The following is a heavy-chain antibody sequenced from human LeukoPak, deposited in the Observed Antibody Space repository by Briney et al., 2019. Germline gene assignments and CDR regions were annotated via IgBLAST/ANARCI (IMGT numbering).Heavy chain of an antibody. Sequence: GGSLRLSCAASGFTFDDYAMHWVRQAPGKGLEWVSGISWNSGGIGYADSVKGRFTISRDNAKNSLYLQMNSLRAEDTALYHCAKDKFFGSSGYDWATFDYWGQGTLVTVSS. V-gene: IGHV3-9*01. CDR3: AKDKFFGSSGYDWATFDY. CDR2: ISWNSGGI. J-gene: IGHJ4*02. CDR1: GFTFDDYA. D-gene: IGHD5-12*01.